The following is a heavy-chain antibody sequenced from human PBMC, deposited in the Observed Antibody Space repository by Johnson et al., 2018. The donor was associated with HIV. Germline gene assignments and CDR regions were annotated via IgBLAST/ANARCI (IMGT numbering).Heavy chain of an antibody. CDR2: ISYDGSNK. D-gene: IGHD3-10*01. Sequence: QVQLVESGGGLVQPGRSLRLSCVASGFTFSSYAMHWVRQAPGKGLEWVAVISYDGSNKYYADSVKGRFTISRDNSKNSLYLQMNSLTIEDTAVFYCAKTRMGGILDAFDLWGQGTMVIVS. CDR1: GFTFSSYA. J-gene: IGHJ3*01. V-gene: IGHV3-30*04. CDR3: AKTRMGGILDAFDL.